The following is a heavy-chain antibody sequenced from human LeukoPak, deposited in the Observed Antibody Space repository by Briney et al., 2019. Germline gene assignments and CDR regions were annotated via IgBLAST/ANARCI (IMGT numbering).Heavy chain of an antibody. Sequence: SETLSLTCTVSGGSISSSSYYWGWTRQPPGKGLEWIGSIYYSGSTYYNLSLKSRVTISVDTSKNQFSLKLSSVTAADTAVYYCASKNTIFGVVVFDYWGQGTLVTVSS. D-gene: IGHD3-3*01. CDR2: IYYSGST. V-gene: IGHV4-39*01. J-gene: IGHJ4*02. CDR1: GGSISSSSYY. CDR3: ASKNTIFGVVVFDY.